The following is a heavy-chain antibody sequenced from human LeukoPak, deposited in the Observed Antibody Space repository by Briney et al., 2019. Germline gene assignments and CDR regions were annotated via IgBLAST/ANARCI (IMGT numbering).Heavy chain of an antibody. CDR2: ISWSGGTV. CDR1: GFTFVDHA. Sequence: PGGSLRLSCAASGFTFVDHAMHWVRQAPGKGLEWVSGISWSGGTVAYADSFKGRFTISRDNAENSLYLQMNNLRVEDTAVYYCARDRGWRLLDYWGQGTLVTVSS. CDR3: ARDRGWRLLDY. V-gene: IGHV3-9*01. J-gene: IGHJ4*02. D-gene: IGHD6-25*01.